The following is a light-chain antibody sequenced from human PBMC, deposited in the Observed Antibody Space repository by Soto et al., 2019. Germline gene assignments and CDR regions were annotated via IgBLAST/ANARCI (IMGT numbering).Light chain of an antibody. J-gene: IGLJ3*02. CDR2: YNS. Sequence: QTVVTQPPSASGTPGQRVTISCSGSSSNIGSNYVYWYQQFPGTAPKLLIYYNSQRPSGVPDRFSGSKSGTSASLAISGLRSEDEADYYCATWDDRLYGRLFGGGTKLTVL. V-gene: IGLV1-47*02. CDR3: ATWDDRLYGRL. CDR1: SSNIGSNY.